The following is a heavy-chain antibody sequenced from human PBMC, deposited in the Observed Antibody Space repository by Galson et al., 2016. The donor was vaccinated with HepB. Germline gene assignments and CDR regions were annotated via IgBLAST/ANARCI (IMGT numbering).Heavy chain of an antibody. Sequence: QSGAEVKKPGESLKISCKTSGYTFTRHWIAWVRQMPGKGLEWMGTIYPGDSDTRYTPSFQGQVTISVDRSISTAFLQWSSLEASDTAMYYCARGDWGQGTLVTVSS. D-gene: IGHD3-16*01. CDR1: GYTFTRHW. J-gene: IGHJ4*02. V-gene: IGHV5-51*01. CDR2: IYPGDSDT. CDR3: ARGD.